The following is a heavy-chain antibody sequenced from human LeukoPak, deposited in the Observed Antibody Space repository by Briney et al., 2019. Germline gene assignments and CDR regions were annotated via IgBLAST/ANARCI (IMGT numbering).Heavy chain of an antibody. V-gene: IGHV3-30*02. CDR1: GFTFSSYA. Sequence: GGSLRLSCAASGFTFSSYAMHWVRRAPGKVLEWVAFIRYDGSNKKYADSVKGRFTISRDSSKNTLYLQMNSLRAEDTAVYYCARVRDYYDSRGYYFEYFDHWGQGTLVTVSS. CDR2: IRYDGSNK. CDR3: ARVRDYYDSRGYYFEYFDH. J-gene: IGHJ1*01. D-gene: IGHD3-22*01.